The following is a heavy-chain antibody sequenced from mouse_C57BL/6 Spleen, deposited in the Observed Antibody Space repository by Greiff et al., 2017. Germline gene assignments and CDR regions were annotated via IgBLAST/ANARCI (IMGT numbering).Heavy chain of an antibody. J-gene: IGHJ4*01. V-gene: IGHV5-17*01. CDR1: GFTFSDYG. CDR3: ARDGMDY. Sequence: DVHLVESGGGLVKPGGSLKLSCAASGFTFSDYGMHWVRQAPEKGLEWVAYISSGSSTIYYADTVKGRFTISRDNAKNTLVLQMTSLRSEDTAMYYCARDGMDYWGQGTSVTVSS. CDR2: ISSGSSTI.